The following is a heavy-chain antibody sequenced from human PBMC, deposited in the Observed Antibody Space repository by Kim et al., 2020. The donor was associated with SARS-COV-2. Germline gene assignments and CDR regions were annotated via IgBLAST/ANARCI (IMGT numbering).Heavy chain of an antibody. D-gene: IGHD6-13*01. CDR3: ARHQWYSSSWYVAFYSYYMNV. CDR2: AYYIGNT. V-gene: IGHV4-39*01. J-gene: IGHJ6*03. Sequence: SETLSLTCTVSGGSLSSSSYYWGWIRQPPGKGLEWFGTAYYIGNTSYNASLKSLVTISVYTSKIQFSLKLGPVTAADTGLYYCARHQWYSSSWYVAFYSYYMNVWGKGTPVTVSS. CDR1: GGSLSSSSYY.